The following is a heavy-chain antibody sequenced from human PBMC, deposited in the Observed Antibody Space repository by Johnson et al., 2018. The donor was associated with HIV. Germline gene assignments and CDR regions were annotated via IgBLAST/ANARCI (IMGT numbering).Heavy chain of an antibody. Sequence: VQLVESGGGLVQPGGSLRLSCAASGFTFSSYDMHWVRQATGKGLEWVAAVGTAGDTFYPGSVKGRFTISREDAKNSLYLQMNSLSAGDTAVYYCARGMYYNFWSGYGIRWDAFDNWGQGTMVTVSS. CDR1: GFTFSSYD. V-gene: IGHV3-13*01. D-gene: IGHD3-3*01. CDR2: VGTAGDT. CDR3: ARGMYYNFWSGYGIRWDAFDN. J-gene: IGHJ3*02.